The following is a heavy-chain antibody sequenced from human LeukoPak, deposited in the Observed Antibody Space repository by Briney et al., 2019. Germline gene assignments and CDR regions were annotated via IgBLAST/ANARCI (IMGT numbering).Heavy chain of an antibody. CDR1: GFTFSNAW. D-gene: IGHD3-22*01. J-gene: IGHJ4*02. CDR2: IKSKTDGGTT. CDR3: HPQLVVFATSDY. V-gene: IGHV3-15*01. Sequence: GGSLRLSCAASGFTFSNAWMSWVRQAPGKGLEWVGLIKSKTDGGTTDYAAPVKGRFTISRDDSKTTLYLQMNSLRTEDTAVYYCHPQLVVFATSDYWGQGTLVTVSS.